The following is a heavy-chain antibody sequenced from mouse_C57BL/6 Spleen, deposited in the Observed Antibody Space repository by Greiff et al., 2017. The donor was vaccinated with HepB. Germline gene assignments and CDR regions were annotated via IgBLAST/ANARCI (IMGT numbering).Heavy chain of an antibody. J-gene: IGHJ1*03. CDR3: ARVGSSHWYFDV. Sequence: QVQLQQPGAELVRPGSSVKLSCKASGYTFTSYWMHWVKQRPIQGLEWIGNIDPSDSETHYNQKFKDKATLTVDKSSSTAYMQLSSLTSEDSAVYYCARVGSSHWYFDVWGTGTTVTVSS. CDR1: GYTFTSYW. D-gene: IGHD1-1*01. V-gene: IGHV1-52*01. CDR2: IDPSDSET.